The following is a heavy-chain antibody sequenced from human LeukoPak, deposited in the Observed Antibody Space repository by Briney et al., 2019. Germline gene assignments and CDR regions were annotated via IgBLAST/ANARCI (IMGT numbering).Heavy chain of an antibody. CDR1: GGSISSYY. V-gene: IGHV5-51*01. Sequence: ETLSLTCTVSGGSISSYYWSWIRQPPGKGLEWMGIIYPGDSDTRYSPSFQGQVTISADKSISTAYLQWSSLKASDTAMYYCARRGWRGPHDAFDIWGQGTMVTVSS. D-gene: IGHD2-15*01. CDR2: IYPGDSDT. J-gene: IGHJ3*02. CDR3: ARRGWRGPHDAFDI.